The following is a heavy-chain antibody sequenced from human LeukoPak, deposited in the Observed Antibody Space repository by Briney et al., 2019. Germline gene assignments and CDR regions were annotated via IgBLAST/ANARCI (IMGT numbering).Heavy chain of an antibody. J-gene: IGHJ4*02. CDR1: GGSFSGYY. D-gene: IGHD5-12*01. CDR2: INHSGST. V-gene: IGHV4-34*01. CDR3: AASSTGSGYPYRSYYFDY. Sequence: SETPSLTCAVYGGSFSGYYWSWIRQPPGKGLEWIGEINHSGSTNYNPSLKSRVTISVDTSKNQFSLKLSSVTAADTAVYYCAASSTGSGYPYRSYYFDYWGQGTLVTVSS.